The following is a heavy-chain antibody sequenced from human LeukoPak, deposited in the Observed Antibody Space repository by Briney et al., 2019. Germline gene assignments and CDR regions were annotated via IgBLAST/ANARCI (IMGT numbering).Heavy chain of an antibody. D-gene: IGHD3-22*01. CDR3: TRIGFFYDSSGYSGAFDI. Sequence: SGPALVKPTQTLTPTCTFSAISRSTSGMRVSWIRQPPGKALEWLARIDWDDDKFYSTSLKTRLTISKDTSKNQVVLTMTNMDPVDTATYYCTRIGFFYDSSGYSGAFDIWGQGTMVIVSS. CDR1: AISRSTSGMR. V-gene: IGHV2-70*04. CDR2: IDWDDDK. J-gene: IGHJ3*02.